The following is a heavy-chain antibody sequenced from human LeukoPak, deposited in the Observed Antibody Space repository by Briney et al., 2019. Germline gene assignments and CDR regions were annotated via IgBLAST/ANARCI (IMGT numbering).Heavy chain of an antibody. CDR1: NYSISRGYF. J-gene: IGHJ4*02. Sequence: PSETLSLTCNVSNYSISRGYFWGWVRQPPGKGLEWIGSIFHSGSTYYNPSLKSRVTVSVDTSKNQFSLKLSSVTAADTAVYYCARARMVATFFFDYWGQGTLVTVSS. V-gene: IGHV4-38-2*02. CDR3: ARARMVATFFFDY. D-gene: IGHD5-12*01. CDR2: IFHSGST.